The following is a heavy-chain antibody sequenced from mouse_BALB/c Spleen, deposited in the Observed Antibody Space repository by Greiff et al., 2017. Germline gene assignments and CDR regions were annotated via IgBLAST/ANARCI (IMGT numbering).Heavy chain of an antibody. V-gene: IGHV2-9*02. Sequence: VKLQESGPGLVAPSQSLSITCTVSGFSLTSYGVHWVRQPPGMGLEWLGVIWAGGSTNYNSALMSRLSISKDNSKSQVFLKMNSLQTDDTAMYYCAIWDDYWGQGTTLTVSS. J-gene: IGHJ2*01. D-gene: IGHD4-1*01. CDR2: IWAGGST. CDR3: AIWDDY. CDR1: GFSLTSYG.